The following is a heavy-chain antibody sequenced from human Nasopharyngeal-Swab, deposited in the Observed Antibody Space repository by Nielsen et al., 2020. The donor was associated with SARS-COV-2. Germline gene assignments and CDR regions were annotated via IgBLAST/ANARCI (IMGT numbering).Heavy chain of an antibody. D-gene: IGHD2-2*01. J-gene: IGHJ6*03. CDR3: ARGLSGIVPAPILGLGPYYYFYYMDV. CDR2: INHSGST. V-gene: IGHV4-34*01. Sequence: WIRQPPGKGPEWIAEINHSGSTNYNPSLKSRVTLSVDTSMNQVSLEVSSVTAAYTAVYYCARGLSGIVPAPILGLGPYYYFYYMDVWGKGTTVTVSS.